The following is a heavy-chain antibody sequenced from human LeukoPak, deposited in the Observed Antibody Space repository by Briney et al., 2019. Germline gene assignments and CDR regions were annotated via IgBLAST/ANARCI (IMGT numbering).Heavy chain of an antibody. Sequence: PSETLSLTCTVSGGSISSYYWSWIRQPPGKGLEWIGYIYYSGSTNYNPSLKSRVTISVDTSKNQFSLKLSSVTAADTAVYYCARGGLYARGFDPWGQGTLVTVSS. D-gene: IGHD2/OR15-2a*01. J-gene: IGHJ5*02. V-gene: IGHV4-59*12. CDR3: ARGGLYARGFDP. CDR1: GGSISSYY. CDR2: IYYSGST.